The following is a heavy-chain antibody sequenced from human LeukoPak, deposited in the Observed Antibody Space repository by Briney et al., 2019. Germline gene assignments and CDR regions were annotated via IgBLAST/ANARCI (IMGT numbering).Heavy chain of an antibody. D-gene: IGHD6-19*01. Sequence: PGGSLRLSCAASGFTFSSYAMTWVRQAPGKGLEWVSTISGSGGSTYYGDSVKGRFTISRDTSKNTLDLQMNSLRAEDTAVYYCVKDRGYSSGWGDYWGQGTLVTVSS. CDR1: GFTFSSYA. CDR3: VKDRGYSSGWGDY. V-gene: IGHV3-23*01. CDR2: ISGSGGST. J-gene: IGHJ4*02.